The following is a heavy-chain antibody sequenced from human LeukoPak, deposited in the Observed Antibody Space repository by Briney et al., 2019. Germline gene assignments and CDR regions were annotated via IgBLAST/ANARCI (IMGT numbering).Heavy chain of an antibody. CDR1: GFTFDDYG. CDR2: INWNGGST. D-gene: IGHD2-2*01. V-gene: IGHV3-20*04. J-gene: IGHJ4*02. CDR3: AKGGLGCSSTSCFDY. Sequence: GGSLRLSCAASGFTFDDYGMSWVRQAPGKGLEWVSGINWNGGSTGYADSVKGRFTISRDNAKNSLYLQMNSLRAEDTALYYCAKGGLGCSSTSCFDYWGQGTLVTVSS.